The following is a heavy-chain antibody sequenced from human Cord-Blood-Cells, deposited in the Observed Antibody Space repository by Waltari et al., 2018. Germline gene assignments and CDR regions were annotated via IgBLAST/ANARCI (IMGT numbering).Heavy chain of an antibody. Sequence: EVQLVESGGGLIQPGGSLRLSCAASGFTVSSNYMSWVRQAPGKGLEWVSVIYSGGSTYYADSVKGRFTISRDNSKNTLYLQMNSLRAEDTAVYYCARVPDYYDSSGDYYYYGMDVWGQGTTVTVSS. J-gene: IGHJ6*02. D-gene: IGHD3-22*01. CDR2: IYSGGST. CDR3: ARVPDYYDSSGDYYYYGMDV. CDR1: GFTVSSNY. V-gene: IGHV3-53*01.